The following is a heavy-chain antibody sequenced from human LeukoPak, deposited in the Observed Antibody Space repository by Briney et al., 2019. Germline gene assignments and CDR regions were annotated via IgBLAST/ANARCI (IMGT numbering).Heavy chain of an antibody. CDR2: IYYSGST. CDR1: GGSISSYY. CDR3: ARDPYYYGMDV. V-gene: IGHV4-59*01. J-gene: IGHJ6*02. Sequence: SETLSLTCTVSGGSISSYYWSWIRQPPGKGLEWIGYIYYSGSTNYNPSLKSRVTISVDTSKNQFSLKLSSVTAADTAVYYYARDPYYYGMDVWGQGTTVTVSS.